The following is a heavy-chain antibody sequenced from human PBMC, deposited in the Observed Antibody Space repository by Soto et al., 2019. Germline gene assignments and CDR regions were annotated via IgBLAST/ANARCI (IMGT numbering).Heavy chain of an antibody. CDR1: GFTFSSYD. D-gene: IGHD3-10*01. J-gene: IGHJ6*02. CDR3: ARALLYYGSGYYYGMDV. V-gene: IGHV3-13*01. Sequence: GGSLRLSCAASGFTFSSYDMHWVRQATGKGLEWVSAIGTAGDTYYPGSVKGRFTISRENAKNSLYLQMNSLRAGDTAVYYCARALLYYGSGYYYGMDVWGQGTTVTVSS. CDR2: IGTAGDT.